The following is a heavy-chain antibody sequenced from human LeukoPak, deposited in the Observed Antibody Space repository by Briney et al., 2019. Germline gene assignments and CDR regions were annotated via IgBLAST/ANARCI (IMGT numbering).Heavy chain of an antibody. CDR1: GYTFTSYG. CDR3: ARDRRRLRFLEWLSQPFDY. J-gene: IGHJ4*02. Sequence: GASVKVSCKASGYTFTSYGISWVRQAPGQGLEWMGWMNPNSGNTGYAQKFQGRVTMTRNTSISTAYMELRSLRSDDTAVYYCARDRRRLRFLEWLSQPFDYWGQGTLVTVSS. D-gene: IGHD3-3*01. V-gene: IGHV1-8*02. CDR2: MNPNSGNT.